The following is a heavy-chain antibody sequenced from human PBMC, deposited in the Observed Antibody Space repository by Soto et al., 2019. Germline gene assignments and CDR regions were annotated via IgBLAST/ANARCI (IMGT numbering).Heavy chain of an antibody. D-gene: IGHD3-16*01. Sequence: SETLSLTCTVSGGSISSSSYYWGWIRQPPGKGLEWIGEINHSGSTNYNPSLKSRVTISVDTSKNQFSLKLSSVTAADTAVYYCASRWGDAFDIWGQGTMVTVSS. V-gene: IGHV4-39*07. CDR2: INHSGST. CDR1: GGSISSSSYY. J-gene: IGHJ3*02. CDR3: ASRWGDAFDI.